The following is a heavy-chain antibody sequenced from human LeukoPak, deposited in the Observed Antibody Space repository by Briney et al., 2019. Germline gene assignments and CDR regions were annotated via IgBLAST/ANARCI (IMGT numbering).Heavy chain of an antibody. CDR3: ARSPGGWPYYFDY. V-gene: IGHV4-39*07. J-gene: IGHJ4*02. Sequence: SETLSLTCTVSGGSISSSSYYWGWIRQPPGKGLEWIGSIYYSGSTYYNPSLKSRVTISVDKSKNRFSLKLSSVTAADTAVYYCARSPGGWPYYFDYWGQGTLVTVSS. CDR2: IYYSGST. CDR1: GGSISSSSYY. D-gene: IGHD6-19*01.